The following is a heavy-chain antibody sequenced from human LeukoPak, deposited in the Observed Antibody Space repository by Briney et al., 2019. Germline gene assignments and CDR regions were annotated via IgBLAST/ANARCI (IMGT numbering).Heavy chain of an antibody. Sequence: ETLSLTCAVYGGSFSGYYWSWIRQPPGKGLEWVANIRHDGTENFYGGSVKGRFTISRDNANNALYLQMNSLRVEDTAVYYCARGRVGHTGNFDYWGQGTLVTVSS. CDR3: ARGRVGHTGNFDY. CDR1: GGSFSGYY. V-gene: IGHV3-7*04. J-gene: IGHJ4*02. D-gene: IGHD1-26*01. CDR2: IRHDGTEN.